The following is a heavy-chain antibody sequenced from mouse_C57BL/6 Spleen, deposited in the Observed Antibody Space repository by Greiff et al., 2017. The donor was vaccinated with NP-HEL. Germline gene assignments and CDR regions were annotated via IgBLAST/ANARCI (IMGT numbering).Heavy chain of an antibody. CDR1: GYTFTSYW. D-gene: IGHD1-1*01. J-gene: IGHJ1*03. CDR2: IDPSDSET. Sequence: QVQLQQPGAELVRPGSSVKLSCKASGYTFTSYWMPWVKQRPIQGLEWIGNIDPSDSETHYNQKFKDKATLTVDKSSSTAYMQLSSLTSEDSAVYYCARNYGSRDWYFDVWGTGTTVTVSS. CDR3: ARNYGSRDWYFDV. V-gene: IGHV1-52*01.